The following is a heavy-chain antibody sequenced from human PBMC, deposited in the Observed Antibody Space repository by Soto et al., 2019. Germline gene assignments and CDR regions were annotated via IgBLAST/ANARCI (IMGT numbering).Heavy chain of an antibody. CDR1: GSTFSSYW. J-gene: IGHJ6*02. CDR3: ARDHARSESYYDAYYGMDV. Sequence: EVQLVESGGGLVQPGGSLRLSCAASGSTFSSYWMSWVRQAPGKGLEWVANIKQDGSEKYYVDSVKGRFTISRDNAKNSLYLQMNSLRAEDTAVYYCARDHARSESYYDAYYGMDVWGQGTTVTVSS. CDR2: IKQDGSEK. D-gene: IGHD1-26*01. V-gene: IGHV3-7*01.